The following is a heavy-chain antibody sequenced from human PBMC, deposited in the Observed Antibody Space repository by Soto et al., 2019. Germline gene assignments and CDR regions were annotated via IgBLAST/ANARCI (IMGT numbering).Heavy chain of an antibody. J-gene: IGHJ4*02. D-gene: IGHD2-21*02. V-gene: IGHV4-59*08. CDR1: GGSISSYY. CDR2: IYYSGST. CDR3: ARVSNAYCGGDCYSGFDY. Sequence: PSETLSLTCTVSGGSISSYYWSWIRQPPGKGLEWIGYIYYSGSTNYNPSLKSRVTISVDTSKNQFSLKLSSVTAADTAVYYCARVSNAYCGGDCYSGFDYWGQGTLVTVSS.